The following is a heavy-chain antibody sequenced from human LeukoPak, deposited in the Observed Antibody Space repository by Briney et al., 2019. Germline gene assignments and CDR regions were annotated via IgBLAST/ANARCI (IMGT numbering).Heavy chain of an antibody. CDR3: ARDILLWFGEPSEGDYYYGMDV. CDR2: ISSSSSYI. V-gene: IGHV3-21*01. D-gene: IGHD3-10*01. J-gene: IGHJ6*02. CDR1: GFTFSNYS. Sequence: GGSLRLSCAASGFTFSNYSMNWVRQAPGKGLEWVSSISSSSSYIYYADSVKGRFTISRDNAKNSLYLQMNSLRAEDTAVYYCARDILLWFGEPSEGDYYYGMDVWGQGTTVTVSS.